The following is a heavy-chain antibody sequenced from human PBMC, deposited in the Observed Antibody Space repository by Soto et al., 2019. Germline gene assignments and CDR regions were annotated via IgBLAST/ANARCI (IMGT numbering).Heavy chain of an antibody. CDR2: INSDGSST. Sequence: GGSLRLSCAASGFTFSSYWMHWVRQAPGKGLVWVSRINSDGSSTSYADSVKGRFTISRDNAKNTLYLQMSSLRAEDTAVYYCASGKAYCSGGSCLLRHYYYGMDVWGQGTTVTVSS. CDR1: GFTFSSYW. D-gene: IGHD2-15*01. V-gene: IGHV3-74*01. CDR3: ASGKAYCSGGSCLLRHYYYGMDV. J-gene: IGHJ6*02.